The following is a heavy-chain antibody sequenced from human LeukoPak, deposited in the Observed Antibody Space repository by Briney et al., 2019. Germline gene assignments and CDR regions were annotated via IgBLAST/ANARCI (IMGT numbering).Heavy chain of an antibody. D-gene: IGHD6-19*01. CDR1: GYTFTSYD. J-gene: IGHJ6*02. Sequence: ASVKVSCKASGYTFTSYDINWVRQATGQGLEWMGWMNPNSGNTSYAQKFQGRVTMTRNTSISTAYVELSSLRSEDTAVYYCARGRAVAAPYYYYGMDVWGQGTTVTVSS. V-gene: IGHV1-8*01. CDR2: MNPNSGNT. CDR3: ARGRAVAAPYYYYGMDV.